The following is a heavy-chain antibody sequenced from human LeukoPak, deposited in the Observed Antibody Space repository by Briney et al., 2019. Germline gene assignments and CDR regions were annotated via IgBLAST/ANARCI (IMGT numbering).Heavy chain of an antibody. V-gene: IGHV3-48*03. Sequence: GGSLRLSCAASGFTFSSYEMNWVRQAPGKGLEWVSYISSSGSTIYYADSVKGRFTISRDNSKNTLYLQMNSLRAEDTAVYYCAKDKGSSWYRYYYYMDVWGKGTTVTISS. J-gene: IGHJ6*03. CDR3: AKDKGSSWYRYYYYMDV. CDR2: ISSSGSTI. D-gene: IGHD6-13*01. CDR1: GFTFSSYE.